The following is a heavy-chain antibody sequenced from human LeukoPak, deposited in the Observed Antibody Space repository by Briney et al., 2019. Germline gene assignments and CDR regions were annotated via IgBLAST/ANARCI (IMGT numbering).Heavy chain of an antibody. J-gene: IGHJ3*02. CDR2: IYYSGNT. V-gene: IGHV4-59*08. CDR3: ARRVATSSFDAFDI. Sequence: ETLSLTCTVSGGSLSSYYWSWIRQPPGKGLEWIGYIYYSGNTNYNPSLKSRVTISVDTSKNQFSLKLSSVTAADTAVYYCARRVATSSFDAFDIWGQGTMVTVSS. CDR1: GGSLSSYY. D-gene: IGHD5-24*01.